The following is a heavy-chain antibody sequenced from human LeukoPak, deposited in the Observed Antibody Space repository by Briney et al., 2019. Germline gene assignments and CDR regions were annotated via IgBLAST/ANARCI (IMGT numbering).Heavy chain of an antibody. J-gene: IGHJ6*02. CDR2: INAGNGNT. V-gene: IGHV1-3*01. CDR3: ARRQQLVTPFYYYYGMDV. Sequence: GASVKVSCKASGYTFTSYAMHWVRQAPGQRLEWMGWINAGNGNTKYSQKFQGRVTITRDTSASTAYMELSSLRSEDTAVYYCARRQQLVTPFYYYYGMDVWGQGTTVTVSS. D-gene: IGHD6-13*01. CDR1: GYTFTSYA.